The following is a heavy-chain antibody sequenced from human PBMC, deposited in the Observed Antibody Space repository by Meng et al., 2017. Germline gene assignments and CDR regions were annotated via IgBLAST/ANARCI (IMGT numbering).Heavy chain of an antibody. V-gene: IGHV1-2*06. CDR3: ARDEDISAAGKLFGDY. D-gene: IGHD6-13*01. CDR1: GYHSPEYY. CDR2: IDPKNGDT. Sequence: LVPSWAAVDKPGAQVNVSSKPSGYHSPEYYIPWVRQAPGKGLEWMGRIDPKNGDTHYAQKFQGRVTMTGDTSISTAYMDLSGLRSDDTAVYYCARDEDISAAGKLFGDYWGQGTLVTVSS. J-gene: IGHJ4*02.